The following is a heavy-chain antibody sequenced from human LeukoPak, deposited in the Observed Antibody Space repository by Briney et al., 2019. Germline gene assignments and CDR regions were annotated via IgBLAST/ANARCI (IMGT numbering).Heavy chain of an antibody. CDR3: AKAGAVVVVAAKYFDY. Sequence: GGSLRLSCAASGFTFSSYAMSWVRQAPGKGLEWVSAISGSGDSTYYADSVKGRFTISRDNSKNTLYLQMNSLRAEDTAVYYRAKAGAVVVVAAKYFDYWGQGTLVTVSS. J-gene: IGHJ4*02. CDR2: ISGSGDST. D-gene: IGHD2-15*01. CDR1: GFTFSSYA. V-gene: IGHV3-23*01.